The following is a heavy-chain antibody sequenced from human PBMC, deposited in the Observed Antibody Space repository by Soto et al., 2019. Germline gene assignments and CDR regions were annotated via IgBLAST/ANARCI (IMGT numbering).Heavy chain of an antibody. CDR2: IYYSGST. J-gene: IGHJ2*01. CDR1: GGSVSSGSYY. CDR3: ARDRSIVVRGVIILGYFDL. Sequence: QVQLQESGPGLVKPSETLSLTCTVSGGSVSSGSYYWSWIRQPPGKGLEWIGYIYYSGSTNYNPSLRSRVTMSLDPSKHQFSLKLSSVTAADTAVYYCARDRSIVVRGVIILGYFDLWGRGTLVTVSS. D-gene: IGHD3-10*01. V-gene: IGHV4-61*01.